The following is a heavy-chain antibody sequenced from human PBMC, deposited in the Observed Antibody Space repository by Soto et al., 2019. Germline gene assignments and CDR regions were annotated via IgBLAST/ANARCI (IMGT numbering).Heavy chain of an antibody. CDR3: ARDDYYYDSSGFSIDAFDI. Sequence: GASVKVSCKASGYTFTSYSISWVRQAPGQGLEWMGWISAYNGNKNYAQKFQGRVTITTDTSTSTAYMELRSLRSDDTAVYYCARDDYYYDSSGFSIDAFDIWGQGTMVTVSS. CDR2: ISAYNGNK. V-gene: IGHV1-18*01. J-gene: IGHJ3*02. D-gene: IGHD3-22*01. CDR1: GYTFTSYS.